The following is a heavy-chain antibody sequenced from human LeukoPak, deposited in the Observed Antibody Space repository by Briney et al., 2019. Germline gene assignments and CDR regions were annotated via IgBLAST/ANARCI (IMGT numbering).Heavy chain of an antibody. CDR1: GGSFSGYY. CDR3: ARGSDGDILMVYATFDY. CDR2: INHSGST. J-gene: IGHJ4*02. D-gene: IGHD2-8*01. V-gene: IGHV4-34*01. Sequence: PSETLSLTCAVYGGSFSGYYWSWIRQPPGKGLEWIGEINHSGSTNYNPSLKSRVTISVDTSKNQFSLKLSSVTAADTAVYYCARGSDGDILMVYATFDYWGQGTLVTVSS.